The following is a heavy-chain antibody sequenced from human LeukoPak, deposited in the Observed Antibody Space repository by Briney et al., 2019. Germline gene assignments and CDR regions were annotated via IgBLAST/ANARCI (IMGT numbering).Heavy chain of an antibody. D-gene: IGHD3-10*01. CDR3: ARATYYYGSGSYYERPAFDI. CDR1: GGSISSYY. V-gene: IGHV4-59*01. Sequence: PSETLSLTCTVSGGSISSYYWSWIRQPPGKGLEWIGYMFYSGSTNRNPSLKSRVSMSVDTSKNQFSLKLSSVTAADTAVYYCARATYYYGSGSYYERPAFDIWGQGTMVTVSS. J-gene: IGHJ3*02. CDR2: MFYSGST.